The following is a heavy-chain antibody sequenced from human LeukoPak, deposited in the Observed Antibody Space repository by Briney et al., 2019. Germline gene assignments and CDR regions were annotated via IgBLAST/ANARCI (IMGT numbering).Heavy chain of an antibody. CDR3: ARRVTSNWFDP. J-gene: IGHJ5*02. V-gene: IGHV4-59*08. Sequence: PSETLSLTCTVSGGSISSYYWSWIRQPPGKGLEWIGYIYSSGSTNYNPSLKSRVTISVDMSKNQFSLKVSSVTAADTAVYYCARRVTSNWFDPWGQGTLVTVSS. D-gene: IGHD2-21*02. CDR1: GGSISSYY. CDR2: IYSSGST.